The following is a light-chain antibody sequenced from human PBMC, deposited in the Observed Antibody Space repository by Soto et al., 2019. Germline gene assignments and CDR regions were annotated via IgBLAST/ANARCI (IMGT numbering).Light chain of an antibody. J-gene: IGKJ4*01. CDR2: AAS. Sequence: DIQMAQSPSSLSASVGDRITITCRASQNIRNFLNWYQQKPGKVPKLLIYAASSLQSGVPSRISGSGSGTDSTLTISSLQSEDFATYYCQQSYCSPLTFGGGTKVEIK. CDR3: QQSYCSPLT. CDR1: QNIRNF. V-gene: IGKV1-39*01.